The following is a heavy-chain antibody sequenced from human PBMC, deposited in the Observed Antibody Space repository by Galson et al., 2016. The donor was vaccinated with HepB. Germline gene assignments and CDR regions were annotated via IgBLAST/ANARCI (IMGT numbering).Heavy chain of an antibody. CDR3: ARVEGAAAYFDY. CDR1: GFIFSSYY. J-gene: IGHJ4*02. D-gene: IGHD6-13*01. CDR2: IKQDGSEK. V-gene: IGHV3-7*04. Sequence: SLRLSCAASGFIFSSYYLSWVRQAPGKGLEWVANIKQDGSEKYYVDSVKGRFTISRDNAKKSLYLQMNSLSAEDTAVFYCARVEGAAAYFDYWGQGTLVTVPS.